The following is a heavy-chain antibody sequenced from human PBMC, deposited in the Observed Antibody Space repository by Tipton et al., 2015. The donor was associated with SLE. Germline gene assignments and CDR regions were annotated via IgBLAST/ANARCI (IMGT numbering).Heavy chain of an antibody. CDR1: GGSISSINYF. V-gene: IGHV4-39*07. D-gene: IGHD3-3*02. CDR3: ATFSQSRLFDY. J-gene: IGHJ4*02. Sequence: TLSLTCTVSGGSISSINYFWGWIRQPPGKGLEWIGTIYYSGSTYYNLSLKSRVTISVGTSRNQFSLRLISVTAADTAVYYCATFSQSRLFDYWGQGRLVTVSS. CDR2: IYYSGST.